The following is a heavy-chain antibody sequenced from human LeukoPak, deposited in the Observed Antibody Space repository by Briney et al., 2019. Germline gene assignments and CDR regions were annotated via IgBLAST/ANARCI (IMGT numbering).Heavy chain of an antibody. Sequence: PGRSLRLSCAASGFTFNNYAIHWVRQAPGKGLEWVGVLSYDGGDKFYVDSVKGRFTISRDNPNSTLYLQMNSLRVEDTAVYYCARAYESRYDSHKIGDWGQGTLVTVSS. D-gene: IGHD3-3*01. CDR3: ARAYESRYDSHKIGD. CDR1: GFTFNNYA. J-gene: IGHJ4*02. CDR2: LSYDGGDK. V-gene: IGHV3-30*04.